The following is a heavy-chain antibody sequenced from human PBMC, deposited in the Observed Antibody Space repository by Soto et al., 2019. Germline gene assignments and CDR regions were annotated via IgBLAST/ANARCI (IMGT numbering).Heavy chain of an antibody. Sequence: GGSLRLSCAASGFTFSDYYMSWIRQAPGKGLEWVSYISSSGSTIYYADSVKGRFTISRDNAKNSLYLQMNSLRAEDTAVYYCARICSSTSCYKGFDYWGQGTLVTVSS. J-gene: IGHJ4*02. CDR3: ARICSSTSCYKGFDY. D-gene: IGHD2-2*02. CDR2: ISSSGSTI. CDR1: GFTFSDYY. V-gene: IGHV3-11*01.